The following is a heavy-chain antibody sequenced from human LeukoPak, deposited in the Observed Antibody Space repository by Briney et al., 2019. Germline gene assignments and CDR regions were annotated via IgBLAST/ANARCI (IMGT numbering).Heavy chain of an antibody. V-gene: IGHV3-23*01. Sequence: GGSLRLSCAASGFTFSSYAMSWVRQAPGKGLEWVSAISGSGGSTYYADSVKGRFTISRDNSKNTLYLQMNSLRAEDTAVYYCAKRTNPAIVVVPAADYWGQGTLATVSS. CDR2: ISGSGGST. D-gene: IGHD2-2*01. J-gene: IGHJ4*02. CDR1: GFTFSSYA. CDR3: AKRTNPAIVVVPAADY.